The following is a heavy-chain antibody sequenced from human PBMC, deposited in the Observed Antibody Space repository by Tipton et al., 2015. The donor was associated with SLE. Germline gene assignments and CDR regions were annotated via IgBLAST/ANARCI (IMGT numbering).Heavy chain of an antibody. CDR2: INHTGST. CDR3: ARGVAGYYFYYYMDV. V-gene: IGHV4-34*01. Sequence: TLSLTCAVYGGSLTGYVWSWIRQPPGKGLEWIGEINHTGSTNYNPSLKSRATISVDTSKNQLSLKLTSVTAADTAVYYCARGVAGYYFYYYMDVWGKGTTVTISS. J-gene: IGHJ6*03. CDR1: GGSLTGYV. D-gene: IGHD3-10*01.